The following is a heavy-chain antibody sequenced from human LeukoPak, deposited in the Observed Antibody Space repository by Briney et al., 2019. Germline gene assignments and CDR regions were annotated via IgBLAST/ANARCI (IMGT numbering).Heavy chain of an antibody. D-gene: IGHD4-11*01. V-gene: IGHV1-2*02. CDR2: INPNSGGT. J-gene: IGHJ6*02. Sequence: ASVKVSCKASGYTFTGYYMHWVRQAPGQGLEWMGWINPNSGGTNYAQKFQGRVTMTRDTSISTAYMELSRLRSDDTAVYYCARDRSNYFYYYGMDVWGQGTTVTVS. CDR3: ARDRSNYFYYYGMDV. CDR1: GYTFTGYY.